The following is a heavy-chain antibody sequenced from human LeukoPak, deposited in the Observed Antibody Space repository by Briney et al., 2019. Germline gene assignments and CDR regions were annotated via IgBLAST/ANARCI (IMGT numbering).Heavy chain of an antibody. Sequence: SETLSLTCTVSDGSISSYYWSWIRQPPGKGLEWIGYIYYSGSTNYNPSLKSRVTISVDTSKNQFSLKLSSVTAADTAVYYCARGGSRIAVAAAFDYWGQGTLVTVSS. V-gene: IGHV4-59*01. D-gene: IGHD6-19*01. CDR2: IYYSGST. CDR1: DGSISSYY. J-gene: IGHJ4*02. CDR3: ARGGSRIAVAAAFDY.